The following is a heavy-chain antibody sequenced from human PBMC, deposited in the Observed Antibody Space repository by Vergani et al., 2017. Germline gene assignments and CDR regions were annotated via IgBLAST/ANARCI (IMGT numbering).Heavy chain of an antibody. V-gene: IGHV4-4*03. CDR3: ARDPKSYCIGGSCFSVWGAFDI. J-gene: IGHJ3*02. CDR1: GDSFRSNKW. D-gene: IGHD2-15*01. CDR2: ISHSGST. Sequence: QVQLQESGPGLVKPPGTLSLTCAVSGDSFRSNKWWTWVRQSPGKTLEWIGEISHSGSTNYNPSLKGRVTLQLDTSKNQFSQMLSSVTAADTAVYYCARDPKSYCIGGSCFSVWGAFDIWGRGTTVTVSS.